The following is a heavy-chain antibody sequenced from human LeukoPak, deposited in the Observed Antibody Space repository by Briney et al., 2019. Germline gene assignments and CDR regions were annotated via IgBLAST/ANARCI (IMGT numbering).Heavy chain of an antibody. V-gene: IGHV3-33*01. CDR3: ARDHQGGYDSFDY. CDR1: GFTFSSYG. Sequence: RSGGSLRLSCAASGFTFSSYGMHWVRQAPGKGLEWVAVIWYDGSNKYYADSVKGRFTISRDNSKNTLYLQMNSLRAEDTAVYYCARDHQGGYDSFDYWGQGTLVTVPS. J-gene: IGHJ4*02. CDR2: IWYDGSNK. D-gene: IGHD5-12*01.